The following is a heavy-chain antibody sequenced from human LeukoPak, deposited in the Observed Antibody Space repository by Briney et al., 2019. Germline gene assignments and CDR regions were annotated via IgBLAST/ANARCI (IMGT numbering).Heavy chain of an antibody. J-gene: IGHJ4*02. D-gene: IGHD6-13*01. Sequence: GESLKISCKGSGYIFTSYWIGWVRQMPGKGLEWMGIIYSPSFQGQVTISADKSISTAYLQWSSLKASDTAMYYCARQGQQLEVDYWGQGTLVTVSS. CDR1: GYIFTSYW. V-gene: IGHV5-51*01. CDR2: IY. CDR3: ARQGQQLEVDY.